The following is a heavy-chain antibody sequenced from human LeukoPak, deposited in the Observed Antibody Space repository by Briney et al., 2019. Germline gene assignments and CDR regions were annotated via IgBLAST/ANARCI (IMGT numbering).Heavy chain of an antibody. V-gene: IGHV3-30*04. D-gene: IGHD2-15*01. CDR1: GFSFSTYA. CDR3: AKSVTARYCSGGRCSGDY. Sequence: GGSLRLSCAASGFSFSTYAMHWVRQAPGKGLEWVAIISHDGSNKYYADSVKGRFTISRDNSKNTLYLQMNSLRAEDTAVYYCAKSVTARYCSGGRCSGDYWGQGTLVTVSS. CDR2: ISHDGSNK. J-gene: IGHJ4*02.